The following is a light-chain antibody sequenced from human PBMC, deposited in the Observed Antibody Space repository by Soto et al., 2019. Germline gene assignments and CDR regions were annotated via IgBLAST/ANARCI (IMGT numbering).Light chain of an antibody. CDR3: QQYGTSTGT. Sequence: EIVLTQSQDTLSLSLGERATLSCGASQSISGTQLVWYQQKPGQAPTLLIFGASSRATGIPDRFSGSGSGTDFPLTISGLQPEDFAVYYCQQYGTSTGTFGQGTKVDIK. J-gene: IGKJ1*01. V-gene: IGKV3-20*01. CDR2: GAS. CDR1: QSISGTQ.